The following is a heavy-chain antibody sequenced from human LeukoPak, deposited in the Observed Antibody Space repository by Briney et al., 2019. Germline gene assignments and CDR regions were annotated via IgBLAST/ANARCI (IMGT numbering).Heavy chain of an antibody. J-gene: IGHJ6*03. CDR1: GYTYTSYD. CDR2: MNPNSGNT. D-gene: IGHD4-17*01. V-gene: IGHV1-8*03. CDR3: ARGASKVTTLVWIRYYYYYMDV. Sequence: ASVKVSCKASGYTYTSYDINWVRQATGQGLEWMGWMNPNSGNTGYAQKFQGRVTITRNTSISTAYMELSSLRSEDTAVHYCARGASKVTTLVWIRYYYYYMDVWGKGTTVTVSS.